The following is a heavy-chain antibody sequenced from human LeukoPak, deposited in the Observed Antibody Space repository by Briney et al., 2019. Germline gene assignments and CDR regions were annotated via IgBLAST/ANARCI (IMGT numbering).Heavy chain of an antibody. CDR2: ISYDGSNK. CDR3: ARRAGGYSHPYDY. D-gene: IGHD4-23*01. CDR1: GFTFSSYA. V-gene: IGHV3-30*04. Sequence: GGSLRLSCAASGFTFSSYAMHWVRQAPGKGLEWVAVISYDGSNKYYADSVKGRFTISRDNSKNTLYLQMNSLRAEDTAVYYCARRAGGYSHPYDYWGQGILVTVSS. J-gene: IGHJ4*02.